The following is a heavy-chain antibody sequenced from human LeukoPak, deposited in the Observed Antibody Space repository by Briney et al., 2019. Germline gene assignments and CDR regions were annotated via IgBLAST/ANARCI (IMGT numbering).Heavy chain of an antibody. V-gene: IGHV1-69*05. CDR2: IIPIFGTA. CDR3: ARDESGLTGYYSY. D-gene: IGHD3-9*01. Sequence: SVKVSCKASGGTISSYAISWVRQAPGQGLEWMGGIIPIFGTANYAQKFQGRVTITTDESTSTAYMELGSLRSEDTAVYYCARDESGLTGYYSYWGQGTLVTVSS. CDR1: GGTISSYA. J-gene: IGHJ4*02.